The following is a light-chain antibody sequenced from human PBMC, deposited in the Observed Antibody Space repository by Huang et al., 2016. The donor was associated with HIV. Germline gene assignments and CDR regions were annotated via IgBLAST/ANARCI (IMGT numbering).Light chain of an antibody. V-gene: IGKV2-24*01. Sequence: EIVMTQRPHSLPVALGQVASISCRSSQTLVHGDGTTYLSWLHQRPGQPPRLLIYEVSNRFSGVPGRIRGSGAGTDFTLTISRVQPEDVGFYFCAQATQFPFTFGQGTKLEI. CDR1: QTLVHGDGTTY. CDR2: EVS. J-gene: IGKJ2*01. CDR3: AQATQFPFT.